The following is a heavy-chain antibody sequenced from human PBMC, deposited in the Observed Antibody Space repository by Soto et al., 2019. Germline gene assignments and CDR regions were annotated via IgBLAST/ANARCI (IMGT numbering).Heavy chain of an antibody. J-gene: IGHJ6*01. CDR2: IYYSGST. Sequence: YIYYSGSTNYNPSLKSRVTISVDTSKNQFSLKLSSVTAADTAVYYCARDRDALYSSSWPYYYYYYGMDFXXXXTT. CDR3: ARDRDALYSSSWPYYYYYYGMDF. V-gene: IGHV4-59*01. D-gene: IGHD6-13*01.